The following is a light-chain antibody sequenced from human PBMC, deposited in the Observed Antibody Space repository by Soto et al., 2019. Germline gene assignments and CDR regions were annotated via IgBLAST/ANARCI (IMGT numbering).Light chain of an antibody. CDR1: SSNIGAGYD. CDR3: QSYDMSLSASV. V-gene: IGLV1-40*01. J-gene: IGLJ7*01. CDR2: GNS. Sequence: QAVVTQPPSVSGAPGQRVTISCTGSSSNIGAGYDVHWYQQLPGTAPKLLIYGNSNRPSGVPDRFSGSKSGTSASLAITGIQAEDEADYYCQSYDMSLSASVFGGGTQLTVL.